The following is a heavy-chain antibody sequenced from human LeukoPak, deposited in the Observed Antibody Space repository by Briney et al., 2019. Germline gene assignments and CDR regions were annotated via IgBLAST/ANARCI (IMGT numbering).Heavy chain of an antibody. Sequence: GGSLRLSCAASGFTFSSYAMSWVHQAPGKGLEWVSSISGSGGSTYYADSVKGRFTISRDNSKNTLYLQMNSLRAEDTAVYYCAKSPVTKYYDSSGYHFDYWGQGTLVTVSS. CDR2: ISGSGGST. D-gene: IGHD3-22*01. CDR3: AKSPVTKYYDSSGYHFDY. J-gene: IGHJ4*02. V-gene: IGHV3-23*01. CDR1: GFTFSSYA.